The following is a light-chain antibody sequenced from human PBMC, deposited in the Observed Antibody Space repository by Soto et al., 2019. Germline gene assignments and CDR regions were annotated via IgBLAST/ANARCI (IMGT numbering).Light chain of an antibody. CDR3: QQSYSSWAT. CDR2: AAS. Sequence: DIQMTQSPSSLSASVGDRVTITCRASQSISSYLNWYQQKPGKAPKLLIYAASSLQSGVPSRFSGSGSGTDFTLTISSLQPEDSASYCCQQSYSSWATFGGGTKVEIQ. J-gene: IGKJ4*01. CDR1: QSISSY. V-gene: IGKV1-39*01.